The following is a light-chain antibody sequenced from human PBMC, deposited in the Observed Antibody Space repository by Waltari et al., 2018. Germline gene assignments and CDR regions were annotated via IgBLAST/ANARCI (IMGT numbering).Light chain of an antibody. J-gene: IGLJ3*02. Sequence: QLVLTQSPSASASLGASVKLTCTLDSGHSSNIDAWRPQQPEKGPRYLMKINSDGSHTKGDEIPDRFSGSSSGAERYLIISSAQSEDEADYYCQTGGHGTWVFGGGTKLTVL. CDR3: QTGGHGTWV. V-gene: IGLV4-69*01. CDR2: INSDGSH. CDR1: SGHSSNI.